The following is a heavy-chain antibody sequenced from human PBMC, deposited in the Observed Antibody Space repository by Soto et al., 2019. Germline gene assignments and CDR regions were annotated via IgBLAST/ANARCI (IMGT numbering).Heavy chain of an antibody. J-gene: IGHJ5*02. CDR3: ARSYGDYGFVWFDP. CDR2: IYYSGST. V-gene: IGHV4-30-4*01. Sequence: QVQLQESGPGLVKPSQTLSLTCTVSGGSISSGDYYWSWIRQPPGKGLEWIGYIYYSGSTYYNPSIKTRVTISVDTSKNQFSLKLGSVTAEDTAVYYCARSYGDYGFVWFDPWGQGTLVTVSS. D-gene: IGHD4-17*01. CDR1: GGSISSGDYY.